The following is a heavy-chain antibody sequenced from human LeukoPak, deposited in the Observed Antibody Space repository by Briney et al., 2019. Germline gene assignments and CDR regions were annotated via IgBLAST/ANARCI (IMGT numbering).Heavy chain of an antibody. J-gene: IGHJ4*02. CDR3: AKDLRDFWRGYSTFDY. Sequence: GGSLRLSCAASGFTFSSYAMHWVRQAPGKGLEWVAVISYDGSNKYYADSVKGRFTISRDNSKNTLYLQMNSLRAEDTAIYYCAKDLRDFWRGYSTFDYWGQGTLVTVSS. D-gene: IGHD3-3*01. CDR1: GFTFSSYA. CDR2: ISYDGSNK. V-gene: IGHV3-30-3*01.